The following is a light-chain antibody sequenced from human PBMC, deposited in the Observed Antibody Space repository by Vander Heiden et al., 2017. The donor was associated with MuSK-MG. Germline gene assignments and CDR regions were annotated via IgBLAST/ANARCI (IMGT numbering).Light chain of an antibody. CDR1: QDISNY. CDR2: DAS. Sequence: DTQMTQSPSSLSASVGDRVTITCQASQDISNYLNWYQQKPGKAPKLLIYDASNLETGVPSRFSGSGSGTDFTFTISRLQPEDIATYYCQQYDNLPLTFGGGTKVEFK. V-gene: IGKV1-33*01. J-gene: IGKJ4*01. CDR3: QQYDNLPLT.